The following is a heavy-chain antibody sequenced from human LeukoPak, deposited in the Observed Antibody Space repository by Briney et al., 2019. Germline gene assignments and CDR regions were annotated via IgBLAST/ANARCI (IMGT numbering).Heavy chain of an antibody. Sequence: GASEKVSCKASGYTFSGYYMYWVRQAPGQGLEWMGWINPNSGGTNYAQKFEGRVTMTRDTSISTAYMELSRLRSDDTAVYYCARERTGIDYWGQGTLVTVSS. CDR3: ARERTGIDY. CDR1: GYTFSGYY. D-gene: IGHD3/OR15-3a*01. V-gene: IGHV1-2*02. CDR2: INPNSGGT. J-gene: IGHJ4*02.